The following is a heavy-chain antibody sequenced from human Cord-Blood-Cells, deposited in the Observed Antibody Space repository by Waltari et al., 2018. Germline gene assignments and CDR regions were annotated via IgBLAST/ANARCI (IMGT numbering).Heavy chain of an antibody. CDR3: ATARFRPEVRYYYYMDV. D-gene: IGHD3-10*01. CDR2: FDPGDGET. Sequence: QVQLVQSGAEVKKHGASVKVSCKVSGYTRTELSMHWVRQAAGTGLEWMGGFDPGDGETIYAQKFQGRVTMTEDTSTDTAYMELSSLRSEDTAVYYCATARFRPEVRYYYYMDVWGKGTTVTVSS. J-gene: IGHJ6*03. V-gene: IGHV1-24*01. CDR1: GYTRTELS.